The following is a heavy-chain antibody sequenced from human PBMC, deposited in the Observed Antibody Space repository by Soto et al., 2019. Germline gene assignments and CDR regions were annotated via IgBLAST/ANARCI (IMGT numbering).Heavy chain of an antibody. CDR3: AQYWFGELWGLDARCCWFDP. J-gene: IGHJ5*02. Sequence: QITLKESGPTLVKPTQTLTLTCTFCGFSLSTSGVGVGWIRQPPGKALEWLALIYWDDDKRYSPSLKSRLTTTNDTSXXQXIXKMTNMDPVDTATYYCAQYWFGELWGLDARCCWFDPWGQGTLVTVSS. CDR1: GFSLSTSGVG. V-gene: IGHV2-5*02. CDR2: IYWDDDK. D-gene: IGHD3-10*01.